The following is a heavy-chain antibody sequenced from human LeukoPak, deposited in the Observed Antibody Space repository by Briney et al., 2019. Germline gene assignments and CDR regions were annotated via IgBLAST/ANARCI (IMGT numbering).Heavy chain of an antibody. V-gene: IGHV4-59*01. D-gene: IGHD6-13*01. CDR1: GGSISSYY. CDR2: IYYSGIT. CDR3: ARYTSTFDY. Sequence: SETLSLTRTVSGGSISSYYWSWIRQPPGKGLERIGFIYYSGITNYNPSLKSRVIISIDTSKNQFSLKLSSVTAADTAMYYCARYTSTFDYWGQGTLVTVSS. J-gene: IGHJ4*02.